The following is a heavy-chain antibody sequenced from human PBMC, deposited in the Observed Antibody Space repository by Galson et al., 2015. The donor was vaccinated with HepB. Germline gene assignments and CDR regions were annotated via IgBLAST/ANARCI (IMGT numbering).Heavy chain of an antibody. CDR2: IRIKAYGETT. CDR1: GFNFGDYA. V-gene: IGHV3-49*03. D-gene: IGHD3-10*01. CDR3: AGDIGSGTYYRGYLCYHFGMDV. J-gene: IGHJ6*02. Sequence: SLRLSCATSGFNFGDYAMSWFRQAPGKGLEWVGFIRIKAYGETTEYATPVKGRFTISRDDSKGIAYLQMNSLKTEDTAVYFCAGDIGSGTYYRGYLCYHFGMDVWGQGTTVTVSS.